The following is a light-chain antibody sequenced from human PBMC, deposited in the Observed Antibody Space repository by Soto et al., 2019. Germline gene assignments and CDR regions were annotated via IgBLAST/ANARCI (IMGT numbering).Light chain of an antibody. CDR3: QQSYSTLT. CDR2: AAS. Sequence: DIQMTQAPSSLYASVGDRVTITCRASQSISDYLNWYQHKPWQAPKLLISAASSLQCGVPSRFSGSGSGTDFSLTISSLQPEDFATYYCQQSYSTLTFGPGNKVDIK. J-gene: IGKJ3*01. V-gene: IGKV1-39*01. CDR1: QSISDY.